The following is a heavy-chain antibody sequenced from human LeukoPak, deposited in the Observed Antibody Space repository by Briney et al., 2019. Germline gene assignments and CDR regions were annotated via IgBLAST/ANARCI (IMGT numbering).Heavy chain of an antibody. D-gene: IGHD2-21*02. J-gene: IGHJ4*02. Sequence: PGGSLRLSCAASGFTFSSYWMHWVRQAPGKGLVWVSRINSDGSSTNYADSVKGRFTISRDNAKNTLYLQINSLRAEDTAVYYCASSLTAHPVDYWGQGTLVTVSS. CDR2: INSDGSST. CDR1: GFTFSSYW. CDR3: ASSLTAHPVDY. V-gene: IGHV3-74*01.